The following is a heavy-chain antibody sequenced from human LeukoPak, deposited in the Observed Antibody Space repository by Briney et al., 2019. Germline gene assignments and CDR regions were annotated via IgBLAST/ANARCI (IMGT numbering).Heavy chain of an antibody. J-gene: IGHJ5*02. Sequence: SETLSLTCTVSGSSISSGGYYWSWIRRPPGKGLEWIGEINHSGSTNYNPSHKIRVTISVDTSKNQFSLKLSSVTAADTAVYDCARKSGAARRFDPWGQGTLVTVSS. CDR2: INHSGST. CDR1: GSSISSGGYY. CDR3: ARKSGAARRFDP. D-gene: IGHD6-6*01. V-gene: IGHV4-39*01.